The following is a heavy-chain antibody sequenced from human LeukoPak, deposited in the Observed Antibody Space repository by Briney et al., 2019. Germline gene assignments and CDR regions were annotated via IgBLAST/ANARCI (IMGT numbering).Heavy chain of an antibody. CDR2: IRSKANSYAT. CDR3: TRLGDCSSTSCYGY. D-gene: IGHD2-2*01. Sequence: GGSLRRSCAASGFTFSGSAMHWVRQASGKGLEWVGRIRSKANSYATAYAASVKGRFTISRDDSKNTAYLQMNSLKTEDTAVYYCTRLGDCSSTSCYGYWGQGTLVTVSS. CDR1: GFTFSGSA. J-gene: IGHJ4*02. V-gene: IGHV3-73*01.